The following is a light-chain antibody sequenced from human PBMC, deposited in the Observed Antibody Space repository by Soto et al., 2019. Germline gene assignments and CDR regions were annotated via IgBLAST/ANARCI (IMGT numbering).Light chain of an antibody. CDR1: SSDVGNYHY. V-gene: IGLV2-14*01. J-gene: IGLJ3*02. Sequence: QSALTQPASVSGSPGQSITISCTGTSSDVGNYHYVSWHQQHPGKAPKLMIYDVSNRPSGVSNRFSGSKSGNTASLTISGLQAEDEADYYCSSFTSSSTWVFGGGTKVTVL. CDR3: SSFTSSSTWV. CDR2: DVS.